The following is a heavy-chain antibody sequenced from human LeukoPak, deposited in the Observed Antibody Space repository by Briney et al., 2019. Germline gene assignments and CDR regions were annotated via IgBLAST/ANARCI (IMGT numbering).Heavy chain of an antibody. CDR1: GGSISSGDYY. J-gene: IGHJ5*02. D-gene: IGHD2-21*01. CDR3: AGEALVVVIAEGGWFDP. CDR2: IYYSGST. V-gene: IGHV4-30-4*08. Sequence: PSQTLSLTCTVSGGSISSGDYYWSWIRQPPGKGLEWIGYIYYSGSTYYNPSLKSRVTISVDTSKNQFSLKLSSVTAADTAVYYCAGEALVVVIAEGGWFDPWGQGTLVTVSS.